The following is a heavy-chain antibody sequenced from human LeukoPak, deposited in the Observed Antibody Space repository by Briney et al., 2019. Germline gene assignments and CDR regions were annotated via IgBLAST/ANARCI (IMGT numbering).Heavy chain of an antibody. J-gene: IGHJ4*02. CDR1: GFTFSSYG. D-gene: IGHD3-10*01. V-gene: IGHV3-30*18. CDR3: AKFSVGDSSDY. Sequence: PGRSLRLSCAASGFTFSSYGMHWVRQAPGKGLEWVAVISYDGSNKYYADSVKGRFTISRDNSKNTLYLQMNSLRAEDTAVYYCAKFSVGDSSDYWGQGTLVTVSS. CDR2: ISYDGSNK.